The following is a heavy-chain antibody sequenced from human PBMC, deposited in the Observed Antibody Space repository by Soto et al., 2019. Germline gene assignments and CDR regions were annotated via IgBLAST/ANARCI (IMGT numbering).Heavy chain of an antibody. CDR2: IYYSGST. D-gene: IGHD2-15*01. J-gene: IGHJ4*02. CDR3: AGTRGYCSGGSCPTVVDY. V-gene: IGHV4-59*01. Sequence: QVQLQESGPGLVKPSETLSLTCTVSGGSISSYYWSWIRQPPGKGLEWIGYIYYSGSTNYNPSLKRRVTISVDTSKNQCSLKLSSVTAADTAVYYCAGTRGYCSGGSCPTVVDYWGQGTLVTVSS. CDR1: GGSISSYY.